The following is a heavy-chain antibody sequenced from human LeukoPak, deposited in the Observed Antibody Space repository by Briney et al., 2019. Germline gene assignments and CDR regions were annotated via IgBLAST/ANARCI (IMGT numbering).Heavy chain of an antibody. J-gene: IGHJ4*02. CDR2: IYPRDGST. Sequence: ASVKVSCKASGYTFTSNYIHWVRQAPGQGLEWMGMIYPRDGSTSYAQKFQGRVTVTRDTSTSTVYMELSSLRSEDTAVYYCARDGWAVLYWGQGTLVTVSS. D-gene: IGHD1-26*01. CDR3: ARDGWAVLY. V-gene: IGHV1-46*01. CDR1: GYTFTSNY.